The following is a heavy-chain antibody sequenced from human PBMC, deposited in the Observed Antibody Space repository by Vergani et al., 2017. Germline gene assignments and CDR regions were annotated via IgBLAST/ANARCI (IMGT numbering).Heavy chain of an antibody. CDR1: GYTFTNYY. J-gene: IGHJ6*03. CDR3: ATLGGIVVVPAATDHYYYMDV. V-gene: IGHV1-46*01. Sequence: QVQLVQSGAEVKKPGASVKVSCKASGYTFTNYYIHWVRQAPGQGLEWMGIINPSGGSTTYAQQFQGRLTMTRDTSTSTVYMDLSNLRSEDTAVYYCATLGGIVVVPAATDHYYYMDVWGKGTTVTVSS. D-gene: IGHD2-2*01. CDR2: INPSGGST.